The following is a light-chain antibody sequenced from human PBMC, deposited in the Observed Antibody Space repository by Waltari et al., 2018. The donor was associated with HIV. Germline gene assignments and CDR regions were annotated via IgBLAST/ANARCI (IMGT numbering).Light chain of an antibody. V-gene: IGKV1-39*01. CDR1: QAIKTY. CDR3: QQSFSTPWT. Sequence: DIKMTQSPSSLSAYMGNRITINCRASQAIKTYLKWYAQKPGEAPKLLIFDATSLHTGVTSRFSGTGTGTHFSLTISSLQPEDSGTYYCQQSFSTPWTFGQGTKV. CDR2: DAT. J-gene: IGKJ1*01.